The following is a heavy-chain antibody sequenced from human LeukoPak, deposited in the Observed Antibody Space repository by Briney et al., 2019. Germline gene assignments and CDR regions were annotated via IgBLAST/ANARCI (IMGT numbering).Heavy chain of an antibody. V-gene: IGHV3-7*04. CDR3: ARSYDSSGYRYFDN. Sequence: GGPLRLSCAASGFTFSSYWMSWVRQAPGKRLEWVANIKQDGSEEYYVDSVKGRFTISRDNAKNSLYLQMYSLRAEDTAVYYCARSYDSSGYRYFDNWGQGTLVTVSS. CDR2: IKQDGSEE. D-gene: IGHD3-22*01. J-gene: IGHJ4*02. CDR1: GFTFSSYW.